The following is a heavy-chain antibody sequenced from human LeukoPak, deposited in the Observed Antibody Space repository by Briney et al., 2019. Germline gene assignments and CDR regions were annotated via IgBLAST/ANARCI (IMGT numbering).Heavy chain of an antibody. Sequence: ASVKVSCKASGYTFTGYYMHWVRQAPGQGLEWMGWINPNSGGTNYAQKFQGRVTMTRDTSSSTAYMERSRLRSDDTAVYYCARDLKFGGSYYYFDYWGQGTLVTVSS. D-gene: IGHD1-26*01. CDR3: ARDLKFGGSYYYFDY. CDR1: GYTFTGYY. J-gene: IGHJ4*02. V-gene: IGHV1-2*02. CDR2: INPNSGGT.